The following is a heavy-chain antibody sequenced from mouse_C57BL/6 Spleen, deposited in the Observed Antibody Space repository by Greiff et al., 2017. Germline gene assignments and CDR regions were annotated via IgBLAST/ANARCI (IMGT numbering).Heavy chain of an antibody. CDR1: GYSITSGYY. D-gene: IGHD1-1*01. J-gene: IGHJ1*03. V-gene: IGHV3-6*01. CDR3: ARVGYGSSYDWYCDG. CDR2: ISYDGSN. Sequence: ESGPGLVKPSQSLSLTCSVTGYSITSGYYWNWIRQFPGKKLEWMGYISYDGSNNYNPSLKNRISITRDTSKNQFFLKLNPVTTEYIATYYCARVGYGSSYDWYCDGWGTGTTLTVSS.